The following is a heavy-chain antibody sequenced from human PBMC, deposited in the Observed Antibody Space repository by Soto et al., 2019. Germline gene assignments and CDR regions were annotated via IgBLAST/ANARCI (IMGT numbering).Heavy chain of an antibody. V-gene: IGHV1-69*02. CDR3: EVGVENCSSTSCYTIYYFDD. J-gene: IGHJ4*02. D-gene: IGHD2-2*02. CDR1: GGTFSSYT. Sequence: SVEVSCKASGGTFSSYTISWVRQAPGQRLEWMGRIIPILGIANYAQKFQGRVTITADKSTSTAYMEQSSLRSEDTAVYYCEVGVENCSSTSCYTIYYFDDWGQGTLVTVSS. CDR2: IIPILGIA.